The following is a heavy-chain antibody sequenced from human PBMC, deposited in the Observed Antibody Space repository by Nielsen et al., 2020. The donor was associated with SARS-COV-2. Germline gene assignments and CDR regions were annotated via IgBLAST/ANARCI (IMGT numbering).Heavy chain of an antibody. CDR1: GFAFSTYW. CDR3: TRVRVGDFYGSDY. Sequence: GESLKISCAASGFAFSTYWLSRVRQAPGKGLEWVANIKQDGSEKYYVGSVKGRFTVSRDNAKNSLYLQMNSLRAEDTAIYFCTRVRVGDFYGSDYWGQGTRVTVSS. J-gene: IGHJ4*02. V-gene: IGHV3-7*03. CDR2: IKQDGSEK. D-gene: IGHD3-10*01.